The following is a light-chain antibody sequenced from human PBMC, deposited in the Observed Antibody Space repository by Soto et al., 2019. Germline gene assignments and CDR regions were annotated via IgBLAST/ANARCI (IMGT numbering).Light chain of an antibody. Sequence: DVWMTQSPSPLAAYVGETVTVTCRASQSVSGWLAWYQQRPGKAPKLLIYDVSSLQSGVPSRFSGSGSGTEFTLTISSLQPDDFATYYCQHYKMYSPWRFGQGTKVDIK. V-gene: IGKV1-5*01. J-gene: IGKJ1*01. CDR2: DVS. CDR3: QHYKMYSPWR. CDR1: QSVSGW.